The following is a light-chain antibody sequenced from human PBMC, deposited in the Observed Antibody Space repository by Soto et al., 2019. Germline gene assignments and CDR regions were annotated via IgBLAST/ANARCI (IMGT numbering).Light chain of an antibody. CDR3: SSYAGSNNYV. V-gene: IGLV2-8*01. CDR2: DVS. Sequence: QSVLTQPPSASGSPGQPVTISCTGTSSDVGGYNYVSWYQHHPGKAPKLMIYDVSKRPSGVPDRFSGSKSGNTASLTVSGLQAEDEADYYCSSYAGSNNYVFGTGTKVTVL. J-gene: IGLJ1*01. CDR1: SSDVGGYNY.